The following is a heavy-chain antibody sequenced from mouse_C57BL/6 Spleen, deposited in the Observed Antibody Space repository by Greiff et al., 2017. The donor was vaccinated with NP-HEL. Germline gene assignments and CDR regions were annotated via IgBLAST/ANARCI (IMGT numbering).Heavy chain of an antibody. J-gene: IGHJ1*03. CDR1: GYSFTSYY. V-gene: IGHV1-66*01. CDR3: GLSSEGWYFDV. CDR2: IYPGSGNT. Sequence: QVQLQQSGPELVKPGASVKISCKASGYSFTSYYIHWVKQRPGQGLEWIGWIYPGSGNTKYNEKFKGKATLTADTSSSTAYMQLSSLTSEDSAVYYCGLSSEGWYFDVWGTGTTVTVSS. D-gene: IGHD1-1*01.